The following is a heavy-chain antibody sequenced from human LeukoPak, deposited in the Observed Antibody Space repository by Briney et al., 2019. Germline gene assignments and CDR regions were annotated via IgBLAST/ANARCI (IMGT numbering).Heavy chain of an antibody. CDR3: AKDRPKFLLYDSRDMDV. CDR2: ISYDGSNK. V-gene: IGHV3-30*18. D-gene: IGHD3-22*01. J-gene: IGHJ6*02. Sequence: GGSLRLSCAASGFTFGSYGMHWVRQAPGKGLEWVAVISYDGSNKYYADSVKGRFTISRDNSKNTLYLQMNSLRAEDTAVYYCAKDRPKFLLYDSRDMDVWGQGTTVTVSS. CDR1: GFTFGSYG.